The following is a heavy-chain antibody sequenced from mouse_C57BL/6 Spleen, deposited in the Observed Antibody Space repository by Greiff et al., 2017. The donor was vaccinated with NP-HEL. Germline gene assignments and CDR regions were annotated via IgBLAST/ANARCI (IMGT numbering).Heavy chain of an antibody. D-gene: IGHD1-1*01. V-gene: IGHV14-2*01. CDR1: GFNITDYY. CDR3: ARFDYGSSYEYFDV. J-gene: IGHJ1*03. CDR2: IDPEDGET. Sequence: EVKLMESGAELVKPGASVKLSCTASGFNITDYYMHWVKQRTEQGLEWIGRIDPEDGETKYAPKFQGKATITADTSSNTAYLQLSSLTSEDTAVYYCARFDYGSSYEYFDVWGTGTTVTVSS.